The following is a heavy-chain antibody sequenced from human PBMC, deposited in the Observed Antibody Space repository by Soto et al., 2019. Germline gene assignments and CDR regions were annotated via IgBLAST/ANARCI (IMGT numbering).Heavy chain of an antibody. D-gene: IGHD2-21*02. CDR3: ARDRGPSCGGDCYGWFDP. V-gene: IGHV1-69*01. CDR1: GGSLSIDA. J-gene: IGHJ5*02. CDR2: IIPIFGTA. Sequence: SVKGACKASGGSLSIDAGSWGRLAPGQGLEWMGGIIPIFGTANYAQKFQGRVTITADESTSTAYMELSSLRSEDTAVYYCARDRGPSCGGDCYGWFDPWGQGTLVTVSS.